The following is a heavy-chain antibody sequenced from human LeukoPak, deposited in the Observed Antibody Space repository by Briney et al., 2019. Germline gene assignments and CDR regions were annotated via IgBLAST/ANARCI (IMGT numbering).Heavy chain of an antibody. D-gene: IGHD2-21*02. CDR3: AKPTYCGGDCRLAGDVWFDP. J-gene: IGHJ5*02. CDR1: GFTFSSSA. Sequence: GGSLRLSCAASGFTFSSSAMNWVRQAPGKGLEWVSAISGSGGSSYYADSVKGRFTISRDNSKNTLYLQMNSLRAEDTAVYYCAKPTYCGGDCRLAGDVWFDPWGQGTLVTVSS. CDR2: ISGSGGSS. V-gene: IGHV3-23*01.